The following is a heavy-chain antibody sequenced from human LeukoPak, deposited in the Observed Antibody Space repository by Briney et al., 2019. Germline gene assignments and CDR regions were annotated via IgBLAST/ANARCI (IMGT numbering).Heavy chain of an antibody. Sequence: ASVKVSCKASGYTFTSYGISWVRQAPGQGLEWMGWISAYNGNTNYAQKLQGRVTMTTDTSTSTAYMELRSLRSDDTAVYYCARSYYDSSGYEKYHYYYYMDVWGKGTTVTISS. CDR1: GYTFTSYG. CDR2: ISAYNGNT. CDR3: ARSYYDSSGYEKYHYYYYMDV. D-gene: IGHD3-22*01. J-gene: IGHJ6*03. V-gene: IGHV1-18*01.